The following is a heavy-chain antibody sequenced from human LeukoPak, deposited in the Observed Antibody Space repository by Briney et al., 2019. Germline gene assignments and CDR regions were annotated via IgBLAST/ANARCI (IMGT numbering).Heavy chain of an antibody. CDR1: GFTFDDYA. Sequence: GRSLRLSCAASGFTFDDYAMHWVRQAPGKGLEWVSGISSNSGSIDYADSVKGRFTISRDNAKNSLYLQMNSLRAEDTALYYCTKGAHYYDSSGYWSWGQGTLVTVSS. CDR3: TKGAHYYDSSGYWS. D-gene: IGHD3-22*01. V-gene: IGHV3-9*01. CDR2: ISSNSGSI. J-gene: IGHJ5*02.